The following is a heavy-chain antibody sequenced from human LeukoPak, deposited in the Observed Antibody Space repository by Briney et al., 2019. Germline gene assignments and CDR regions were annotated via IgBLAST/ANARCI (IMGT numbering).Heavy chain of an antibody. Sequence: SETLSLTCTVSGGSISSSSYYWGWIRQPPGKGLEWIGTIYYSGSTYYNPSLKSRVTISVDTSKNQFSLKLSSATAADTAVYYCARHRLGSGYYFLFDYWGQGALVTVSS. CDR1: GGSISSSSYY. CDR3: ARHRLGSGYYFLFDY. J-gene: IGHJ4*02. CDR2: IYYSGST. D-gene: IGHD3-22*01. V-gene: IGHV4-39*01.